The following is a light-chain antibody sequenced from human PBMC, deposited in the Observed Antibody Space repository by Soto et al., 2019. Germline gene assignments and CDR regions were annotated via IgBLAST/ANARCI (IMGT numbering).Light chain of an antibody. CDR2: DAS. V-gene: IGKV3-15*01. CDR1: HSVDRR. CDR3: QQYYDWFT. Sequence: EVVLTQSPATLSVSPGERATLSCRASHSVDRRIAWYQQSPGQAPRLLIHDASTRATGIPARFSGSGSGTEFSRTISSLQSEDFAVYYCQQYYDWFTFGQGTRLETK. J-gene: IGKJ2*01.